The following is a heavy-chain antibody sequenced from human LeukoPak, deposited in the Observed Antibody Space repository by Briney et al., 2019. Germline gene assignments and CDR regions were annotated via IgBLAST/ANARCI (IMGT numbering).Heavy chain of an antibody. CDR2: VYYSGST. Sequence: PSETLSLTCTVSGGTISSYYWSWIRQPPGKGLEWIGYVYYSGSTNSNPSLKSRVTISVDTSKNQFSLRLSAVTAADTAVYYCARQHAWGQLWSSFDYWGQGTLVTVSS. CDR3: ARQHAWGQLWSSFDY. J-gene: IGHJ4*02. V-gene: IGHV4-59*08. CDR1: GGTISSYY. D-gene: IGHD5-18*01.